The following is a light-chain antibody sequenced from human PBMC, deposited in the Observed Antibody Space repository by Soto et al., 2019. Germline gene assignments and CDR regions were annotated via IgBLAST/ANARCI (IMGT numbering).Light chain of an antibody. V-gene: IGLV3-21*02. Sequence: SYELTQPPSVSVAPGQTARITCGGNYIGSKSVYWYQQKPGQAPVLVVYDNSDRPSGIPERVSGSNSGNTATLTIRRVEAGDEADYYCQVWDSTSDHFVFGAGTKVTV. J-gene: IGLJ1*01. CDR1: YIGSKS. CDR2: DNS. CDR3: QVWDSTSDHFV.